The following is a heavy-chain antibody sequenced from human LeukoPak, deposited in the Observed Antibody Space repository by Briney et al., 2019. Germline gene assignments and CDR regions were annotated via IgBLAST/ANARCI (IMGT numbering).Heavy chain of an antibody. CDR2: ISAYNGNT. D-gene: IGHD1-26*01. CDR1: GYTFTSYG. J-gene: IGHJ4*02. CDR3: ARVAYSGGSVVAIWGIDY. Sequence: ASVKVSCKASGYTFTSYGISWVRQAPGQGLEWMGWISAYNGNTNYAQKLQGRVTMTTDTSTSTAYMGLRSLRSDDTAVYYCARVAYSGGSVVAIWGIDYRGQGTLVTVSS. V-gene: IGHV1-18*01.